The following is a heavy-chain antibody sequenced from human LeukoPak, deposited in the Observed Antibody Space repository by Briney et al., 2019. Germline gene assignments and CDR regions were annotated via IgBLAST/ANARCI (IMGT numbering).Heavy chain of an antibody. D-gene: IGHD3-22*01. Sequence: ASVKVSCKASGYTFTGYYMHWVRQAPGQGLEWMGWINPNSGGTNYAQKFQGRVTMTRDTSISTAYMELSRLRSDDTAVYYCARDQLKIDSSGYIIDYWGQGTLVTVSS. CDR2: INPNSGGT. J-gene: IGHJ4*02. V-gene: IGHV1-2*02. CDR3: ARDQLKIDSSGYIIDY. CDR1: GYTFTGYY.